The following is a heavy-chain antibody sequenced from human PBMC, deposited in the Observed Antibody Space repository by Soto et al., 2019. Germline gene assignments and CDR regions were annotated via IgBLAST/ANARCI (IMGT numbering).Heavy chain of an antibody. CDR3: ARVQSNGYFYY. CDR2: IKEDGHEG. D-gene: IGHD2-8*01. J-gene: IGHJ4*02. V-gene: IGHV3-7*03. Sequence: QSGGSLRLSCATSGFTLSSFWMSWVRQAPGKGLEWVATIKEDGHEGFYVDSVRGRFTTSRDNAENSVFLQMNNLRVEDTAVYYCARVQSNGYFYYWGQGTLVTVSS. CDR1: GFTLSSFW.